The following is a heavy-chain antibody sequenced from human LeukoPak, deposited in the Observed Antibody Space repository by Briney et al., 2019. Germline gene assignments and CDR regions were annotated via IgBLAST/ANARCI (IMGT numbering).Heavy chain of an antibody. CDR1: GGSFSGYY. Sequence: SESLSLTCAVYGGSFSGYYWSWIRQPPGKGLEWIGEMNHSGSTNYNPSLKSRVTISVDTSKNQFSLKLSSVTAADTAVYYCARHASTILWFGELLSWFDPWGQGTLVTVSS. CDR2: MNHSGST. V-gene: IGHV4-34*01. J-gene: IGHJ5*02. D-gene: IGHD3-10*01. CDR3: ARHASTILWFGELLSWFDP.